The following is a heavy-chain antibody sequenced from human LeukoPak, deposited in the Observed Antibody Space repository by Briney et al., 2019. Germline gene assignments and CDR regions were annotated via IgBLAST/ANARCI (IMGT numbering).Heavy chain of an antibody. Sequence: PGRSLRLSCAASGFSFSSYGMHWVRQAPGKGLEWVAFIRYDGSNEYVDSVKGRFTISRDNSKNTLYLQMNCLKPEDTAVYYCANLARPLDYWGQGALVTVSS. D-gene: IGHD6-6*01. V-gene: IGHV3-30*02. CDR3: ANLARPLDY. J-gene: IGHJ4*02. CDR2: IRYDGSNE. CDR1: GFSFSSYG.